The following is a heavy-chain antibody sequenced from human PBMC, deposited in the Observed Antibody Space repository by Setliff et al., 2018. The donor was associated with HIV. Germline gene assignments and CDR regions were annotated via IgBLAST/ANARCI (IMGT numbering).Heavy chain of an antibody. CDR1: GGTFSTYV. CDR2: MLPILGMG. D-gene: IGHD1-26*01. CDR3: ARGVGAAGDY. Sequence: ASVKVSCKTSGGTFSTYVITWVRQAPGQGLEWMGGMLPILGMGDFAQKFQGRVTLTRDTSINTAYMELSSLTSDDTAVYYCARGVGAAGDYWGQGTQVTVSS. J-gene: IGHJ4*02. V-gene: IGHV1-69*10.